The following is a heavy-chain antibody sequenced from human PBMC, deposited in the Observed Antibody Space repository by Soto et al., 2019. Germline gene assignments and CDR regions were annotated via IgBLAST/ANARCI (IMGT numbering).Heavy chain of an antibody. V-gene: IGHV4-4*02. CDR3: ARDRGRYYYGMDV. Sequence: SETLSLTCAVSGGSISSRNWWSWVRQPPGKGLEWIGEIYHSGSTNYNPSLKSRVTISVDKSKNQFSLKLSSVTAADTAVYYCARDRGRYYYGMDVWGQGTTVTVSS. CDR1: GGSISSRNW. J-gene: IGHJ6*02. D-gene: IGHD3-10*01. CDR2: IYHSGST.